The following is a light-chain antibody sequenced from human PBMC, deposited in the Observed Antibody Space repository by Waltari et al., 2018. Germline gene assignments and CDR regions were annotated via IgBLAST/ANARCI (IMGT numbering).Light chain of an antibody. CDR1: YSDIGSYNY. CDR3: SSYAGNDLVI. J-gene: IGLJ2*01. Sequence: QSALTQPASVSGSPGQSITISCTGTYSDIGSYNYVSWYQQHPAKAPKLMIYEGTNRPSGLSNRCSGSKSGNTASLTITELQAEDEADYSCSSYAGNDLVIFGGGTKLTVL. V-gene: IGLV2-14*01. CDR2: EGT.